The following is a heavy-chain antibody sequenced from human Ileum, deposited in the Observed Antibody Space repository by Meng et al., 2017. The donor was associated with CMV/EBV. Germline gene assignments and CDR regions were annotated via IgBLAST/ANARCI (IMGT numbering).Heavy chain of an antibody. CDR2: ISSSGSDV. D-gene: IGHD6-6*01. J-gene: IGHJ6*02. V-gene: IGHV3-48*03. CDR3: ARDNLDSSSSMDV. CDR1: GFTFSSYE. Sequence: GESLKISCAASGFTFSSYEINWVRQAPGKGLEWVSHISSSGSDVYYADSVKGRFTISRDNAKNSLYLQMNSLGVEDTAVYYCARDNLDSSSSMDVWGQGTTVTVSS.